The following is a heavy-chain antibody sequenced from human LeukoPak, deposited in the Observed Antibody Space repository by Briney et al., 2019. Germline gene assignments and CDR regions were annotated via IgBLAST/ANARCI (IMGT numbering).Heavy chain of an antibody. CDR1: GFMFSSYW. J-gene: IGHJ4*02. CDR3: LRGDRRDY. Sequence: PGGSLRLSCVVSGFMFSSYWMHWVRQVPGKGLVWVSSMDSDGSITTYADSVKGRFIISRDNAKDSLYLQMNSLRVEDTAVYYCLRGDRRDYWGQGTLVTVSS. V-gene: IGHV3-74*01. CDR2: MDSDGSIT.